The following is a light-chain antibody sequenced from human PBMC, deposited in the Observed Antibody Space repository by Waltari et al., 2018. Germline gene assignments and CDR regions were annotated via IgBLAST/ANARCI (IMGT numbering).Light chain of an antibody. CDR3: SSYTSSSTLV. Sequence: QSALTQPPSVSGSPGQSVTISCTGTSSDVGIYNRLSWYQQPPGTAPKLMIYEVSYRPSGVPDRFSGSKSGNTASLTISGLQAEDEADYYCSSYTSSSTLVFGGGTKLTVL. V-gene: IGLV2-18*02. CDR1: SSDVGIYNR. J-gene: IGLJ2*01. CDR2: EVS.